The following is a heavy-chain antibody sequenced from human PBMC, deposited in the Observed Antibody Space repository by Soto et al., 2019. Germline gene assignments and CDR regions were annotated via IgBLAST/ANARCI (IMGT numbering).Heavy chain of an antibody. CDR1: GYSFTSYW. Sequence: GESLKVSCKGSGYSFTSYWLSWLRQMPGKGLEWMGRIDPSDSYTNYSPSFQGHVTISADKSISTAYLQWSSLKATDTAMYYCARLTDANGMDVWGQGTTVTVSS. CDR2: IDPSDSYT. CDR3: ARLTDANGMDV. V-gene: IGHV5-10-1*01. J-gene: IGHJ6*02.